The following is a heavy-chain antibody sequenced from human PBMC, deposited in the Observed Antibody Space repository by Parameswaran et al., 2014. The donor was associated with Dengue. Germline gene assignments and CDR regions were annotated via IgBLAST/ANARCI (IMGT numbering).Heavy chain of an antibody. CDR3: ARLYYDILTGYYPTDY. J-gene: IGHJ4*01. V-gene: IGHV4-61*07. CDR2: IYYSGST. Sequence: RWIRQPPGKGLEWIGYIYYSGSTNYNPSLKSRVTISVDTSKNQFSLKLSSVTAADTAVYYCARLYYDILTGYYPTDYWARNPGHRLL. D-gene: IGHD3-9*01.